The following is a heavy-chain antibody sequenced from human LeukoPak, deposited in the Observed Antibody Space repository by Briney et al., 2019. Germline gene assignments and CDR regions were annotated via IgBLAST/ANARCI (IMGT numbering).Heavy chain of an antibody. D-gene: IGHD1-1*01. V-gene: IGHV4-59*08. CDR1: GVSISAYY. CDR2: SYYSGIT. Sequence: SETLSLTCTVSGVSISAYYWSWIRQSPGKGLEWIGYSYYSGITSYNPSLKSRVTISVDTSSNQFSLKLSSVTAADTAVYYCARHVIGTYDHWGQGTLVTVSS. J-gene: IGHJ4*02. CDR3: ARHVIGTYDH.